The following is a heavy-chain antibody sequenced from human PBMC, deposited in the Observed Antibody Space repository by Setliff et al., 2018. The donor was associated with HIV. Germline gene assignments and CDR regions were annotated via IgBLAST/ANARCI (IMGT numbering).Heavy chain of an antibody. D-gene: IGHD4-17*01. J-gene: IGHJ4*02. CDR1: GFSISSGFF. V-gene: IGHV4-38-2*01. CDR2: TYQSGTT. Sequence: SETLSLTCAVSGFSISSGFFWGWVRQPPGKGLEWIGSTYQSGTTYYNPALKSRVTISVDTSKNQFSLRLTSVTAADTAVYFCARVETTVTSRLDYWGQGTLVT. CDR3: ARVETTVTSRLDY.